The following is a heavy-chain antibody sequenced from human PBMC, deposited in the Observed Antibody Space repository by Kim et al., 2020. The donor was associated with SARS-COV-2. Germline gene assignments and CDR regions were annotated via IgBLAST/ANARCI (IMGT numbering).Heavy chain of an antibody. CDR3: AKASSDSSSWYWVTQHHWFDP. V-gene: IGHV3-30*18. CDR2: ISYDGSNK. CDR1: GFTFSSYG. D-gene: IGHD6-13*01. J-gene: IGHJ5*02. Sequence: GGSLRLSCAASGFTFSSYGMHWVRQAPGKGLEWVAVISYDGSNKYYADSVKGRFTISRDNSKNTLYLQMNSLRAEDTAVYYCAKASSDSSSWYWVTQHHWFDPWGQGTLVTVSS.